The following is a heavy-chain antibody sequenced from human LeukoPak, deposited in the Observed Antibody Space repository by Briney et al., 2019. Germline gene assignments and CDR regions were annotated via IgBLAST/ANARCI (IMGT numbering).Heavy chain of an antibody. J-gene: IGHJ3*02. CDR2: ISSSSSYI. V-gene: IGHV3-21*01. Sequence: GGSLRLSCAASGFTFSSYSMNWVRQAPGKGLEWVSSISSSSSYIYYADSVKGRFTISRDNAKNSLYLQMNSLRAEDTAVYYCAREGDYGGNDDVFDIWGQGTMVTVSS. CDR3: AREGDYGGNDDVFDI. D-gene: IGHD4-23*01. CDR1: GFTFSSYS.